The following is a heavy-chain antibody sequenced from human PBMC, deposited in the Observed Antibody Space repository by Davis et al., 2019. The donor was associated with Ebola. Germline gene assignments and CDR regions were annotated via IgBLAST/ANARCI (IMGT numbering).Heavy chain of an antibody. Sequence: GGSLRLSCAASGFTFSDYYMSWIRQALGKGLEWVSYISSSSSYTNYADSVKGRFTISRDNAKNSLYLQMNSLRAEDTAVYYCARVAARPYYYYYYGMDVWGQGTTVTVSS. V-gene: IGHV3-11*06. CDR1: GFTFSDYY. CDR2: ISSSSSYT. D-gene: IGHD6-6*01. J-gene: IGHJ6*02. CDR3: ARVAARPYYYYYYGMDV.